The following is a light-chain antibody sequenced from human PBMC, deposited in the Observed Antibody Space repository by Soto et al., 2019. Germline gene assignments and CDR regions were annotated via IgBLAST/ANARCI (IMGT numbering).Light chain of an antibody. CDR2: KAS. V-gene: IGKV1-5*03. CDR1: QTISSW. J-gene: IGKJ1*01. CDR3: QHYNSYSEA. Sequence: QITQSPSTLSGSVGDRVTITCRASQTISSWLAWYQQKPGKAPKLLIYKASTLKSGVPSRFSGSGSGTEFTLTISSLQPDDFETYYCQHYNSYSEAFGQGTKVDIK.